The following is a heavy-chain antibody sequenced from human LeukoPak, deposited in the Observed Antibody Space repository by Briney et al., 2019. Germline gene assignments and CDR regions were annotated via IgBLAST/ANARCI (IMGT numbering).Heavy chain of an antibody. Sequence: PSETLSLTCTASGGSISSSSYYWGWIRQPPGKGLEWIGSIYYSGSTYYNPSLKSRVTISVDTSKNQFSLKLSSVTAADTAVYYCARATYYYDSSGYYYYYYYYMDVWGKGTTVTVSS. CDR3: ARATYYYDSSGYYYYYYYYMDV. D-gene: IGHD3-22*01. V-gene: IGHV4-39*01. CDR2: IYYSGST. J-gene: IGHJ6*03. CDR1: GGSISSSSYY.